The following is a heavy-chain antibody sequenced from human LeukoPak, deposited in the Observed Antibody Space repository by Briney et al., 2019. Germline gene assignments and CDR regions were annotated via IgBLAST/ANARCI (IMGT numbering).Heavy chain of an antibody. V-gene: IGHV4-38-2*01. D-gene: IGHD2-15*01. CDR1: CYFLSSGYY. CDR2: IYHSGST. Sequence: SETLSPTRDVSCYFLSSGYYWVWIRQPPGKGLEGIGSIYHSGSTYYNPSLKSRVTISVDTSKNQFSLKLSSVTAADTAVYYCARGGAATGNFDYWGQGTLVTVSS. CDR3: ARGGAATGNFDY. J-gene: IGHJ4*02.